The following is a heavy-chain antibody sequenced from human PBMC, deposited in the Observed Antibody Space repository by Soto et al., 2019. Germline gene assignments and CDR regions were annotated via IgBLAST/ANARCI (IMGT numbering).Heavy chain of an antibody. J-gene: IGHJ4*02. CDR1: GYTSIDYS. Sequence: QVHLLKLGAGVKKPGASVKFSCGAPGYTSIDYSIHWVRKAPGQGFEWMGRISPKSGCTNYAQKFQGRVTMTWDTSLNTAYMELSSLMSEDTAVYYCARPPGYISDWYYFDLWGQGTLVTVSS. CDR2: ISPKSGCT. CDR3: ARPPGYISDWYYFDL. V-gene: IGHV1-2*02. D-gene: IGHD6-19*01.